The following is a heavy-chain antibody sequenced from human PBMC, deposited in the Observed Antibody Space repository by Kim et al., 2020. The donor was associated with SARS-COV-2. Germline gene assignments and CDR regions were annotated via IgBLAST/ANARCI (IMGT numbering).Heavy chain of an antibody. Sequence: GGSLRLSCAASGFTFSSYSMNWVRQAPGKGLEWVSSISSSSSYIYYADSVKGRFTISRDNAKNSLYLQMNSLRAEDTAAYYCARAGRWELPLTPYWGQGTLVTVSS. D-gene: IGHD1-26*01. CDR2: ISSSSSYI. J-gene: IGHJ4*02. CDR3: ARAGRWELPLTPY. V-gene: IGHV3-21*01. CDR1: GFTFSSYS.